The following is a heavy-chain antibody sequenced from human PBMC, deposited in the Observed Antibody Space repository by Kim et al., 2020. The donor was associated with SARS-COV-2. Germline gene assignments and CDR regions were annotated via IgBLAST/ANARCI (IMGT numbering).Heavy chain of an antibody. V-gene: IGHV6-1*01. J-gene: IGHJ6*03. CDR3: ARAPIHCSSTSCSWYYYYYMDV. Sequence: SQTLSLTCAISGDSVSSNSAAWNWIRQSPSRGLEWLGRTYYRSKWYNDYAVSVKSRITINPDTSKNQFSLQLNSVTPEDTAVYYCARAPIHCSSTSCSWYYYYYMDVWGKGTTVTVSS. CDR2: TYYRSKWYN. CDR1: GDSVSSNSAA. D-gene: IGHD2-2*01.